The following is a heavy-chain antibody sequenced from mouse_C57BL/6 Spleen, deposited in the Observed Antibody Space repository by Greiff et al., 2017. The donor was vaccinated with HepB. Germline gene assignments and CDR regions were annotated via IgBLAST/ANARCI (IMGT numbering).Heavy chain of an antibody. CDR1: GFTFSDYG. CDR3: ARTGTYYFDY. D-gene: IGHD4-1*01. Sequence: EVMLVESGGGLVKPGGSLKLSCAASGFTFSDYGMHWVRQAPEKGLEWVAYISSGSSTIYYADTVKGRFTISRDNAKNTLFLQMTSLRSEDTAMYYCARTGTYYFDYWGQGTTRTVSS. J-gene: IGHJ2*01. V-gene: IGHV5-17*01. CDR2: ISSGSSTI.